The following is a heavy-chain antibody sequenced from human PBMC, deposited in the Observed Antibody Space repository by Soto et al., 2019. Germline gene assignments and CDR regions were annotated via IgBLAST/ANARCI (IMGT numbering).Heavy chain of an antibody. J-gene: IGHJ5*01. D-gene: IGHD2-2*01. CDR3: ARDRSPGSTSWYDC. CDR1: GDSVSNKSAA. CDR2: TYYTSRWYN. V-gene: IGHV6-1*01. Sequence: SQTLSLTCAISGDSVSNKSAAWNWIRQFPSRGLEWLGRTYYTSRWYNDYAVSVIGRITINPDTSKNQFSLQLNSVTPEDTAVYYCARDRSPGSTSWYDCWGQGALVTVS.